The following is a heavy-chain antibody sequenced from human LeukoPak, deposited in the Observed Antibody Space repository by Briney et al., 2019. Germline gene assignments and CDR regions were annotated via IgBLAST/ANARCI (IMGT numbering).Heavy chain of an antibody. CDR1: GFTFSNYW. CDR2: IKEDGSEK. J-gene: IGHJ4*02. CDR3: AREQYGGKDY. D-gene: IGHD4-23*01. V-gene: IGHV3-7*05. Sequence: GGSLRLSCAASGFTFSNYWMSWVRQAPGKGLEWVANIKEDGSEKYYVDSVKGRFTISRDNAKNSVYLQMNSLRAEDTAVYYCAREQYGGKDYWGQANLVTVSS.